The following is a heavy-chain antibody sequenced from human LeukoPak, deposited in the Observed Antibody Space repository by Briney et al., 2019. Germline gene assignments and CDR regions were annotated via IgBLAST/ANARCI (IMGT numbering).Heavy chain of an antibody. J-gene: IGHJ4*02. CDR2: ISGSGGST. V-gene: IGHV3-23*01. Sequence: GGSLRLSCAASGFTFSSYAMSWVRQAPGKGLEWVSAISGSGGSTYYADPVKGRFTISRDNSKNTLYLQMNSLRAEDTAVYYCAKDKHYYDSSGPFDYWGQGTLVTVSS. D-gene: IGHD3-22*01. CDR1: GFTFSSYA. CDR3: AKDKHYYDSSGPFDY.